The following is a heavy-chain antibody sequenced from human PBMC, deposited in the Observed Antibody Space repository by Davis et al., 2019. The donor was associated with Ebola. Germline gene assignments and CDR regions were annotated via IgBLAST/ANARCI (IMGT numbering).Heavy chain of an antibody. CDR3: ARDLWEVDY. V-gene: IGHV3-9*01. D-gene: IGHD1-26*01. CDR2: ISWNSGSI. CDR1: GFTFDDYA. Sequence: SLKISCAASGFTFDDYAMHWVRQAPGKGLAWVSGISWNSGSIGYADSVKGRFTISRDNAKNSLYLQMNSLRAEDTAVYYCARDLWEVDYWGQGTLVTVSS. J-gene: IGHJ4*02.